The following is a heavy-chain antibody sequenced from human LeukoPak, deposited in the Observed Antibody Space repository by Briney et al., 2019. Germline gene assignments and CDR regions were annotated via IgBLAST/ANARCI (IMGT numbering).Heavy chain of an antibody. CDR1: GFTFSSYA. Sequence: PGRSLSLSCAASGFTFSSYAMHWVRQAPGKGLEWVAVISYDGSNKYYADSVKGRFTISRDNSKNTLYLQMNSLRAEDTAVYYCARDWGSYSNYYNWFDPWGQGTLVTVSS. CDR3: ARDWGSYSNYYNWFDP. J-gene: IGHJ5*02. CDR2: ISYDGSNK. V-gene: IGHV3-30-3*01. D-gene: IGHD4-4*01.